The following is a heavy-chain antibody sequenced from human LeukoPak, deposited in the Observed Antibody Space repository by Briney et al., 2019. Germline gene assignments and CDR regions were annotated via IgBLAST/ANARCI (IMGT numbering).Heavy chain of an antibody. CDR1: GFTFSSYS. CDR3: ARDSLYSSSSYYYYYYMDV. J-gene: IGHJ6*03. D-gene: IGHD6-6*01. Sequence: PGGSLRLSCAASGFTFSSYSMNWVRQAPGKGLEWVSAISSSSSYIYYADSVKGRFTVSRDNAKNSLYLQMNSLRAEDTAVYYCARDSLYSSSSYYYYYYMDVWGKGTTVTVSS. V-gene: IGHV3-21*01. CDR2: ISSSSSYI.